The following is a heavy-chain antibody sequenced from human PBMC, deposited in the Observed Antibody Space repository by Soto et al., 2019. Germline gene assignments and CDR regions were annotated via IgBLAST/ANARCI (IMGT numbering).Heavy chain of an antibody. CDR3: ASRYYYDSSGYSPDYYDYAMDV. D-gene: IGHD3-22*01. Sequence: ASVKVSCKASGYTFTSYGISWVRQAPGQGLEWMGWISAYNGNTNYAQKLQGRVTMTTDTSTSTAYMELRSLRSDDTAVYYCASRYYYDSSGYSPDYYDYAMDVWGQGTPVTV. CDR2: ISAYNGNT. J-gene: IGHJ6*02. CDR1: GYTFTSYG. V-gene: IGHV1-18*04.